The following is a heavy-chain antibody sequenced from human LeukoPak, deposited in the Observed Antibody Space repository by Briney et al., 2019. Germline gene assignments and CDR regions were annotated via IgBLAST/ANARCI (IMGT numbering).Heavy chain of an antibody. D-gene: IGHD6-6*01. CDR2: INPNSGTT. J-gene: IGHJ4*02. V-gene: IGHV1-2*02. Sequence: ASVKVSCKASGYTFTGYYMHWVRQAPGQGLEWMGWINPNSGTTSYAQKFQGRVTMTRDTSITTVYMELSGLTSDDTAVYYCSRGRELASSSDSVLEGYWGQGTLVTVSP. CDR3: SRGRELASSSDSVLEGY. CDR1: GYTFTGYY.